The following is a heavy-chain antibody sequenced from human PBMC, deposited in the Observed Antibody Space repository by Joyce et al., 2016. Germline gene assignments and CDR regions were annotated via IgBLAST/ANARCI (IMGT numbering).Heavy chain of an antibody. J-gene: IGHJ4*02. Sequence: EVQLVESGGGLVQPGRSLRLSCKTSGLPVGLYTLSWVRQAPGKGLEWVSVVRTKGFGGTKEYAASVKGRFTIARDDSNNIAYLQMNSLKTEDTATYFCTSSFETSGYYLTDYWGQGTLVTVSS. CDR1: GLPVGLYT. CDR2: VRTKGFGGTK. CDR3: TSSFETSGYYLTDY. D-gene: IGHD3-22*01. V-gene: IGHV3-49*04.